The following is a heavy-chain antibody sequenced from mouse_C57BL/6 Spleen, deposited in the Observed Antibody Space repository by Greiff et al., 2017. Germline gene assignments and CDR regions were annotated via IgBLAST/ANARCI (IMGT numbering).Heavy chain of an antibody. Sequence: VQGVESGPELVKPGASVKISCKASGYAFSSSWMNWVKQRPGKGLEWIGRIYPGDGDTNYNGKFKGKATLTADKSSSTAYMQLSSLTSEDSAVYFCARGGYFDVWGTGTTVTASS. CDR1: GYAFSSSW. CDR2: IYPGDGDT. CDR3: ARGGYFDV. J-gene: IGHJ1*03. V-gene: IGHV1-82*01.